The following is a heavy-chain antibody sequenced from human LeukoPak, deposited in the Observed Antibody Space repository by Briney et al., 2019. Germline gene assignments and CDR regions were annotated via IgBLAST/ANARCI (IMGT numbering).Heavy chain of an antibody. Sequence: PGGSLRLSCAASGFTFTSYWMGWVRQAPGKGLEWVAHIKGDGSDKEYVDSVKGRFTISRDNAKNSLYLRMNSLRAEDTAVYYCARWRTYIQGFFDPWGQGTLVTVSS. D-gene: IGHD1/OR15-1a*01. J-gene: IGHJ5*02. CDR3: ARWRTYIQGFFDP. CDR1: GFTFTSYW. CDR2: IKGDGSDK. V-gene: IGHV3-7*05.